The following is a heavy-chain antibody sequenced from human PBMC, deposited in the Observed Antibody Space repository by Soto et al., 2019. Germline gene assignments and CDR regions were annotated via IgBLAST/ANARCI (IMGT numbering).Heavy chain of an antibody. CDR3: AGDPCSHGVCYGDI. CDR1: GYTFKTSA. V-gene: IGHV1-3*04. D-gene: IGHD2-8*01. CDR2: ISIADGNT. Sequence: QVHLVQSGAEVKKPGASVKVSCKTSGYTFKTSATHWVRQAPGQRPEWRGWISIADGNTKYSQAFQGRLTFTPDKSASNVFMELSDLGSEDTTIYYCAGDPCSHGVCYGDIWGHGTLVTVSS. J-gene: IGHJ4*01.